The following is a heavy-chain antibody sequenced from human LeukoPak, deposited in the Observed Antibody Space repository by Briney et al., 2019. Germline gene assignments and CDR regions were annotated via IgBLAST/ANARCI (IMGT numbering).Heavy chain of an antibody. CDR1: GGSISSSNW. CDR2: TYHSGST. Sequence: MTSETLSLTCAVSGGSISSSNWWSWVRQPPGKGLEWIGETYHSGSTNYNPSLKSRVTISVDKSKNQFSLKLSSVTAADTAVYYCARQGSRGVIIGGWFDPWGQGTLVTVSS. CDR3: ARQGSRGVIIGGWFDP. V-gene: IGHV4-4*02. D-gene: IGHD3-10*01. J-gene: IGHJ5*02.